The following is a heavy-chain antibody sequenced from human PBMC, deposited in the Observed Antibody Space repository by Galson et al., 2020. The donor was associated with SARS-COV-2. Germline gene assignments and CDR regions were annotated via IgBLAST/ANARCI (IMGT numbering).Heavy chain of an antibody. CDR3: ARGKWVTSGAFDI. V-gene: IGHV3-11*01. J-gene: IGHJ3*02. CDR1: EFTVSDYF. D-gene: IGHD2-21*02. Sequence: GGSLRLSCAASEFTVSDYFMSWIRQAPGKGLEWISYISNSGSTEYYADSVKGRFTISRDNARNSLYLQMNSLRAEDTAVYYCARGKWVTSGAFDIWCQGIMVTVSS. CDR2: ISNSGSTE.